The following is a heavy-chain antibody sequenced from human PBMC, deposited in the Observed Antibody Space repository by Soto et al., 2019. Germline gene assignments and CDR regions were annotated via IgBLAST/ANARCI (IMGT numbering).Heavy chain of an antibody. V-gene: IGHV1-18*01. CDR3: AKTPVLLLCGAWLDP. CDR1: GYTFTNYG. D-gene: IGHD3-10*02. Sequence: QIQLVQSGAEVRKPGASVKISCEASGYTFTNYGIGWVRQAPGEGLEWMGWISADNGDTNYAQKFQGRVTMTTDTSTSTAYMELRSLRSDDTAVYYCAKTPVLLLCGAWLDPWGQGTLVTVSS. J-gene: IGHJ5*02. CDR2: ISADNGDT.